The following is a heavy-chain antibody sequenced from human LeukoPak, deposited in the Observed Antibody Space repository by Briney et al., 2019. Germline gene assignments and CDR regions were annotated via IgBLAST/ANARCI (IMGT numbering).Heavy chain of an antibody. CDR1: GYTFTSYY. V-gene: IGHV1-46*01. D-gene: IGHD3-10*01. J-gene: IGHJ4*02. CDR2: INPSGGST. CDR3: ARDDGSGSSIPYYFDY. Sequence: ASVKFSCKASGYTFTSYYMHWVRQAPGQGLEWMGIINPSGGSTSYAQKFQGRVTMTRDTSTSTVYMELSSLRSEDTAVYYCARDDGSGSSIPYYFDYWGQGTLVTVSS.